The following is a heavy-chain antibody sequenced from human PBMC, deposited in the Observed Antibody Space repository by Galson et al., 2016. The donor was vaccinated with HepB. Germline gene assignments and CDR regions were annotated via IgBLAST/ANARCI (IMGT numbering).Heavy chain of an antibody. J-gene: IGHJ4*02. CDR1: GFTFGDFS. D-gene: IGHD5-12*01. CDR2: ISPDEVYK. V-gene: IGHV3-30*18. CDR3: AKDRQRRHGGYAVFAADY. Sequence: SLRLSCAASGFTFGDFSMHWVRQAPGKGLEWMTNISPDEVYKFYAESVKGRFTVSRDNSKNMLYLEMTSLGPEDTAVYYCAKDRQRRHGGYAVFAADYWGRGTLVTVSS.